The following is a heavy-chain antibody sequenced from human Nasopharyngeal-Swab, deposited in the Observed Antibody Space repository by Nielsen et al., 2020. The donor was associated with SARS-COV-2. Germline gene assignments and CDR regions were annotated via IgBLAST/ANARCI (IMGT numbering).Heavy chain of an antibody. D-gene: IGHD4-17*01. Sequence: RQAPGKGLEWIGSIYYSGSTYYNPSLKSRVTISVDTSKNQFSLKLSSVTAADTAVYYCARHALVTKDFDYWGQGTLGTVSS. V-gene: IGHV4-39*01. CDR2: IYYSGST. J-gene: IGHJ4*02. CDR3: ARHALVTKDFDY.